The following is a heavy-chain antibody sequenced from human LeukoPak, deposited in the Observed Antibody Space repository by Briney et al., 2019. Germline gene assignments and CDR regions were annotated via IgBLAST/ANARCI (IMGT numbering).Heavy chain of an antibody. CDR3: AKDQSSFWSKPSVWGSGYFDY. Sequence: PGGSLRLSCAASGFTFSSYAMSWVRQAPRKGLEWVSAISGSGGSTYYADSVKGRFTISRDNSKNTLYLQMNSLRAEDTAVYYCAKDQSSFWSKPSVWGSGYFDYWGQGTLVTVSS. V-gene: IGHV3-23*01. CDR2: ISGSGGST. CDR1: GFTFSSYA. J-gene: IGHJ4*02. D-gene: IGHD3-16*01.